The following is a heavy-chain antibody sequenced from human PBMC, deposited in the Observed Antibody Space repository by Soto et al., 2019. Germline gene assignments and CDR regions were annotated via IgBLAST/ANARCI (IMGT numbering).Heavy chain of an antibody. CDR1: GFTFSNFA. V-gene: IGHV3-30*03. D-gene: IGHD4-17*01. J-gene: IGHJ3*02. Sequence: QVQLVESGGGVVQPGRSLRVSCAKSGFTFSNFAMHWVRQAPCKGLEWVATISYDGSTEHYADSLKGRFTISRDNSKNTRYLQMDSPRAEYTALYYCARRIPLAGHYGAFDICGQGTMVTVSS. CDR3: ARRIPLAGHYGAFDI. CDR2: ISYDGSTE.